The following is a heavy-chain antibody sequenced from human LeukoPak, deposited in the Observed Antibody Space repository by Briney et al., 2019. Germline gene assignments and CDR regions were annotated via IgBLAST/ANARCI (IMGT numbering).Heavy chain of an antibody. CDR3: VKESRVVRGVIMDAFDM. CDR2: TSINGGST. Sequence: GGSLRLSCSASGFTFSSYAMHWVRQAPGKGLEYVSGTSINGGSTDYADSVKGRFTISRDNSKNTVYLQMSSLRAEDTAVYYCVKESRVVRGVIMDAFDMWGQGTTVTVSS. CDR1: GFTFSSYA. J-gene: IGHJ3*02. D-gene: IGHD3-10*01. V-gene: IGHV3-64D*06.